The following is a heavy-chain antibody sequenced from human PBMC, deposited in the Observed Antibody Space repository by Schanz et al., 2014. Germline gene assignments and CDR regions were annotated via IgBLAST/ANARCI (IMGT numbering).Heavy chain of an antibody. CDR3: MAMGRSTAHYFDH. Sequence: EVQLLESGGTVVQPGGSLRVSCAASGFVFRTFAMYWVRQAPGKGLEWVSAITGSGSKTYYADSVKGRFTIARDNSKNTLYLQMDSLRAEDTAVYYCMAMGRSTAHYFDHWGQGTLVTVSS. CDR1: GFVFRTFA. V-gene: IGHV3-23*01. CDR2: ITGSGSKT. D-gene: IGHD1-26*01. J-gene: IGHJ4*02.